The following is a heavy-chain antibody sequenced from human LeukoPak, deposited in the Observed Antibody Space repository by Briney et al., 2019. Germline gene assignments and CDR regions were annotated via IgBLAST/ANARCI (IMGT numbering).Heavy chain of an antibody. Sequence: SETLSLTCAVYGGSFSGYYWSWIRQPPGKGLEWIGEINHSGSTNYNPSLKSRVTISVDTSKNQFSLKLSSVTASDTAVYYCARGGDRSPYYYYMDVWGKGTTVTVSS. J-gene: IGHJ6*03. V-gene: IGHV4-34*01. CDR1: GGSFSGYY. CDR3: ARGGDRSPYYYYMDV. CDR2: INHSGST. D-gene: IGHD3-16*02.